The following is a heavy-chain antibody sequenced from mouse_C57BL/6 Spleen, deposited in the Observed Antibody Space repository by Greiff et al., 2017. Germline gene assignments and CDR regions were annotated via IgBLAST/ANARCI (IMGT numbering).Heavy chain of an antibody. Sequence: QVQLQQSGAELAKPGASVKLSCKASGYTFTSYWMHWVKQRPGQGLEWIGYINPSSGYTKYNQKFKDKATLTADKSSSTAYMQLRSLTYEDSAVYYCAIYYYGSSYAYWYFDVWGTGTTVTVSS. CDR3: AIYYYGSSYAYWYFDV. D-gene: IGHD1-1*01. V-gene: IGHV1-7*01. J-gene: IGHJ1*03. CDR2: INPSSGYT. CDR1: GYTFTSYW.